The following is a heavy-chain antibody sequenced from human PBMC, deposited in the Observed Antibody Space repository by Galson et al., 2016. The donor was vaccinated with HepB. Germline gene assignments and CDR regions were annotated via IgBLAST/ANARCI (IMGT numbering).Heavy chain of an antibody. D-gene: IGHD4-17*01. Sequence: PSLKSRVAISVDKSKNQFSLKLNSVTAADTAVYYCARRKSTVTYYSYGMDVWGQGTTVTVSS. J-gene: IGHJ6*02. CDR3: ARRKSTVTYYSYGMDV. V-gene: IGHV4-4*02.